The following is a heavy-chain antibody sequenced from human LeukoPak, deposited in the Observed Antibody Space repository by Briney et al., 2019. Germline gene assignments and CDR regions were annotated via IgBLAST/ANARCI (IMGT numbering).Heavy chain of an antibody. J-gene: IGHJ5*02. CDR1: GASITNDDYY. D-gene: IGHD2-2*01. V-gene: IGHV4-31*03. CDR2: IYFSGST. Sequence: SQTLSLTCTVSGASITNDDYYWSWIRQHPGKGLEWIGYIYFSGSTYYKPTLKSRASVSVDTSKSQFSLRLTSVTAADTAVHYCARRAPFSNWFDPWGQGTLVIVSS. CDR3: ARRAPFSNWFDP.